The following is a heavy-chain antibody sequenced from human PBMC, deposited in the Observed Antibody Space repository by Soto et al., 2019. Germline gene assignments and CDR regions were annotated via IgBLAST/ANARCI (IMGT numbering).Heavy chain of an antibody. D-gene: IGHD5-12*01. CDR1: GGYISSAGSF. V-gene: IGHV4-31*01. CDR2: MSHSETT. Sequence: QVQLQESGPGLMKPSQTLSLTCTVSGGYISSAGSFWSWVRQHPGKGLEWIGYMSHSETTHYNSSLMSLVTISIDTSNNHLSLNLGSVTAADTAVYYCAIGYSRPDWFDSWGPGTLVIVSS. CDR3: AIGYSRPDWFDS. J-gene: IGHJ5*01.